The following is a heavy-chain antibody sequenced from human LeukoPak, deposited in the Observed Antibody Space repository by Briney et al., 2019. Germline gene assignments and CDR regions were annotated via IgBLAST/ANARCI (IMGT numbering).Heavy chain of an antibody. D-gene: IGHD4-17*01. CDR3: ARVDYGDYRFDY. J-gene: IGHJ4*02. CDR2: IYDSGST. Sequence: PSETLSLTCTVSGGSIRSSYYYWGWIRQPPGKGLEWIGSIYDSGSTYYNPSLKSRVTISVDTSKNQFSLKLSSVTAADTAVYYCARVDYGDYRFDYWGQGTLVTVSS. CDR1: GGSIRSSYYY. V-gene: IGHV4-39*07.